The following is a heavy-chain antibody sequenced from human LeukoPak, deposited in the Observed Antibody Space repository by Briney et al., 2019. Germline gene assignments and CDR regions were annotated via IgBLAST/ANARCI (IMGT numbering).Heavy chain of an antibody. Sequence: SVKVSCKASGGSFSDYPINWMRQAPGQGLEWLGGIIPKYSASNYAQAFQGRVTITADESTNTVYMEMSGLRPDDTAVYYCVRPDRIFGVPAAFDAWGQGTLVAVSS. J-gene: IGHJ3*01. V-gene: IGHV1-69*13. CDR1: GGSFSDYP. CDR3: VRPDRIFGVPAAFDA. D-gene: IGHD3-3*02. CDR2: IIPKYSAS.